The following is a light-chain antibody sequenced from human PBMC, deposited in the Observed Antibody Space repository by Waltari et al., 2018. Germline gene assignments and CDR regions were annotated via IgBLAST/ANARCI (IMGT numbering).Light chain of an antibody. CDR2: HVS. V-gene: IGLV2-14*03. CDR1: SSDVGGYNY. Sequence: QSALTQPASVSGSPGQSITISCTGSSSDVGGYNYVSWYQQHPGKAPKLMIYHVSNRPSGVSKRFSGSKSGNTASLTISGLQAEDEADYYCSSYTSSSTLLFGGGTKLTVL. CDR3: SSYTSSSTLL. J-gene: IGLJ2*01.